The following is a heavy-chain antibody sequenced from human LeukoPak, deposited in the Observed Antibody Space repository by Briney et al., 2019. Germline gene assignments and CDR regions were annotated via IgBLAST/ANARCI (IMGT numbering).Heavy chain of an antibody. CDR2: IKENGNEQ. CDR3: ARGPGDFDASDI. V-gene: IGHV3-7*01. CDR1: GFTFSSYA. J-gene: IGHJ3*02. D-gene: IGHD1-14*01. Sequence: GGSLRLSCAASGFTFSSYAMIWVRQAPGKGPEWVAHIKENGNEQYYADSVKGRFTISRDNVKQSLGLQMNSLRVEDTAVYYCARGPGDFDASDIRGQGTMVTVSS.